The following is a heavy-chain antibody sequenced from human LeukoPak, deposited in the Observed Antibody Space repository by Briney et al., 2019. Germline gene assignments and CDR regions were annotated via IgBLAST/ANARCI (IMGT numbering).Heavy chain of an antibody. Sequence: GGSLRLSCVASGFTFSSYWMSWVRQAPGKGLEWVANIRQDGSEKYYVDSVKGRFTISRDNAKNSLYLQMNSLRTEDTAVYYCARDYYDSNGYSYDAFDIWGQGRMVTVST. D-gene: IGHD3-22*01. CDR3: ARDYYDSNGYSYDAFDI. CDR1: GFTFSSYW. J-gene: IGHJ3*02. V-gene: IGHV3-7*03. CDR2: IRQDGSEK.